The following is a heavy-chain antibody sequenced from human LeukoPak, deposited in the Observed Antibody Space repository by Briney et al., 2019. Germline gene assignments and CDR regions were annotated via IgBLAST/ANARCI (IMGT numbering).Heavy chain of an antibody. D-gene: IGHD5-18*01. CDR3: ARSSDTAMVTYGNFDY. CDR2: IIPIFGTA. V-gene: IGHV1-69*05. J-gene: IGHJ4*02. Sequence: ASVKVSCKASGGAFSSYAISWERQAPGQGLEWMGGIIPIFGTANYAQKFQGRVTITTDESTSTAYMELSSLRSEDTAVYYCARSSDTAMVTYGNFDYWGQGTLVTVSS. CDR1: GGAFSSYA.